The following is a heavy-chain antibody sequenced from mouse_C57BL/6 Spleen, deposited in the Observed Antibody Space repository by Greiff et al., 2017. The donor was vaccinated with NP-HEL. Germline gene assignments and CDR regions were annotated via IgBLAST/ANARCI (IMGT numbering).Heavy chain of an antibody. CDR1: GFTFSDYY. V-gene: IGHV5-16*01. CDR2: INYDGSST. CDR3: AREEEGLDY. D-gene: IGHD3-3*01. J-gene: IGHJ2*01. Sequence: DVKLVESAGGLVQPGSSMKLSCTASGFTFSDYYMAWVRQVPEKGLEWVANINYDGSSTYYLDSLKSRFIISRDNAKNILYLQMSSLKSEDTATYYCAREEEGLDYWGQGTTLTVSS.